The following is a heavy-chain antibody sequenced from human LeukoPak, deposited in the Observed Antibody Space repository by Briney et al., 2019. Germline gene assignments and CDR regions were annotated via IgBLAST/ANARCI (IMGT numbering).Heavy chain of an antibody. D-gene: IGHD3-9*01. CDR3: ARDYDFLTGYPLGAFDY. CDR2: ISYDGSNK. V-gene: IGHV3-30-3*01. Sequence: PGGSLRLSCAVSGFTFSSYAMHWVRQAPGKGLEWVAVISYDGSNKYYADSVKGRFTISRDNSKNTLYLQMNSLRAEDTAVYYCARDYDFLTGYPLGAFDYWGQGTLVTVSS. J-gene: IGHJ4*02. CDR1: GFTFSSYA.